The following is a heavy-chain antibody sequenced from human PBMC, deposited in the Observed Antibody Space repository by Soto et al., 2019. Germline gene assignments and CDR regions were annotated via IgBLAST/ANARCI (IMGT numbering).Heavy chain of an antibody. D-gene: IGHD3-3*01. J-gene: IGHJ4*02. CDR2: ISGSATST. CDR1: GFALSSYA. Sequence: PGGSLRLSCAASGFALSSYAMSWVRRAPGKGLEWVSLISGSATSTYYADSVQGRFTISRDSSKNTLHLQMNSLRAEDTAVYYCAKGAANTIFGVDTLFDFWGQGTLVTVSS. V-gene: IGHV3-23*01. CDR3: AKGAANTIFGVDTLFDF.